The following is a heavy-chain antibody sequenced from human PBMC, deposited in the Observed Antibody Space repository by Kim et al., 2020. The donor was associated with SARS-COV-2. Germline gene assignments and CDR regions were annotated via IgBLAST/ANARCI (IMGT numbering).Heavy chain of an antibody. V-gene: IGHV4-31*03. CDR1: GGSISSGGYY. D-gene: IGHD3-22*01. CDR3: AREVPYDSSYPDAFDI. Sequence: SETLSLTCTVSGGSISSGGYYWIWIRQHPGKGLEWIGYIYYSGSTYYNPSLKSRVTISVDTSKNQFSLKLSSVTAADTAVYYCAREVPYDSSYPDAFDIWGQGTMVTVSS. J-gene: IGHJ3*02. CDR2: IYYSGST.